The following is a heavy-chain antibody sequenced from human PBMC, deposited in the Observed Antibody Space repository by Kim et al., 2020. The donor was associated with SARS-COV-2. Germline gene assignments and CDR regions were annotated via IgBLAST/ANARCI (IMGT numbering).Heavy chain of an antibody. Sequence: ASVKVSCKTSGYIFTRYYIHWVRQAPGQGLEWMGAINPSGGSSRFAQKFQGRVTMTRDTSTDTIYIAVSSLISEDTAVYYCARERYDISTGYVSRFSYGMDVWGQGTTVTVSS. CDR3: ARERYDISTGYVSRFSYGMDV. J-gene: IGHJ6*02. V-gene: IGHV1-46*01. D-gene: IGHD3-9*01. CDR2: INPSGGSS. CDR1: GYIFTRYY.